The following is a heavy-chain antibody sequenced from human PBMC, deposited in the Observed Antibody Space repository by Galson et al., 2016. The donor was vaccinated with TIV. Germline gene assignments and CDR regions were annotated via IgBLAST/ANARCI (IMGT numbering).Heavy chain of an antibody. CDR3: ARLHLWLGYSFDI. D-gene: IGHD5-18*01. Sequence: SVKVSCKASGYTFTGYYIHWVRQAPGQGLEWMGWINPNNGDANYGQKFQGRVTMTSDTSISTAYMELSSLRSDDTAVYYCARLHLWLGYSFDIRGQRTMVPVAS. CDR2: INPNNGDA. V-gene: IGHV1-2*02. J-gene: IGHJ3*02. CDR1: GYTFTGYY.